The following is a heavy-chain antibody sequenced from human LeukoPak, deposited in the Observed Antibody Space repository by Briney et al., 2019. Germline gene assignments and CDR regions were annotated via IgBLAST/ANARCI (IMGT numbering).Heavy chain of an antibody. CDR3: ARLLWFGELLYRTTYYFDY. D-gene: IGHD3-10*01. J-gene: IGHJ4*02. CDR2: INHSGST. CDR1: GGSFSGYY. Sequence: PSETLSLTCAVYGGSFSGYYWSWIRQPPGKGLEWIGEINHSGSTNYNPSLKSRVTISVDTSKNQFSLKLSSVTAADTAVYYCARLLWFGELLYRTTYYFDYWGQGTLVTVSS. V-gene: IGHV4-34*01.